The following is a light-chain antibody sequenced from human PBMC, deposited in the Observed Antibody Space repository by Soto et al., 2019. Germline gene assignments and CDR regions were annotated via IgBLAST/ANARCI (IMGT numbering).Light chain of an antibody. CDR3: QQYDSSPPT. Sequence: DIVMTQSPDSLAVSLGERATLNCKSSQSVLSSSNNQNYLAWYQQKAGQPPKLLIYWASTREYGVPDRFSGSRSGTEFTRTISSLQAEDVASDYWQQYDSSPPTFGQGTKVEIK. V-gene: IGKV4-1*01. CDR2: WAS. J-gene: IGKJ1*01. CDR1: QSVLSSSNNQNY.